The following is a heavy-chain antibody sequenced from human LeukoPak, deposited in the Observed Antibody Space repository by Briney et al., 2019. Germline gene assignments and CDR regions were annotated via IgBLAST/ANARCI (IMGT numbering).Heavy chain of an antibody. CDR1: GGSISSGGYY. CDR2: IYHSWST. CDR3: ARDLSSIAAASWFDP. J-gene: IGHJ5*02. Sequence: PSETLSLTCTVSGGSISSGGYYWSWIRQPPGKGLEWIGYIYHSWSTYYNPSLKSRVTISVDRSKNQFSLKLSSVTAADTAVYYCARDLSSIAAASWFDPWGQGTLVTVSS. V-gene: IGHV4-30-2*01. D-gene: IGHD6-25*01.